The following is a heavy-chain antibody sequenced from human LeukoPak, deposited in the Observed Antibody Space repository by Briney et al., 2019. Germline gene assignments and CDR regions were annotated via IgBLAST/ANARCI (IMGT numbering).Heavy chain of an antibody. CDR2: IYHSGST. J-gene: IGHJ6*03. CDR1: GGSISSGGYY. D-gene: IGHD5-18*01. V-gene: IGHV4-30-2*01. Sequence: PSQTLSLTCTVSGGSISSGGYYWSWIRQPPGKGLEWIGYIYHSGSTNYNPSLKSRVTISVDTSKNQFSLKLSSVTAADTAVYYCARHAFSRIHLRGPYYMDAWGKGTTVTVSS. CDR3: ARHAFSRIHLRGPYYMDA.